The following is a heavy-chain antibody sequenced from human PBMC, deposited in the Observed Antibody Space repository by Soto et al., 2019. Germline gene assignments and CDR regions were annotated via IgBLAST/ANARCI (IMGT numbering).Heavy chain of an antibody. CDR1: GGSISISTYY. CDR2: IYYSGST. Sequence: CTVSGGSISISTYYWGWIRQPPGKGLEWIGSIYYSGSTYYNPSLENRVTISVDTSKNQFSLKLSSVTAADTAVYYCSRHGQLYTSGWYLNLFDPWGQGTLVTVS. CDR3: SRHGQLYTSGWYLNLFDP. V-gene: IGHV4-39*01. J-gene: IGHJ5*02. D-gene: IGHD6-19*01.